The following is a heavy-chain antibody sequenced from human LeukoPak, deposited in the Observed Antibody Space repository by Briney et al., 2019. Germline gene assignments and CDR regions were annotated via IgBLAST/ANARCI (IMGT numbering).Heavy chain of an antibody. Sequence: SVKVSCKAPGGTFSSYAISWVRQAPGQGLEWMGGIIPIFGTANYAQKFQGRVTITADESTSTAYMELSSLRSEDTAVYYCATIGGYCSSTSCYTYWGQGTLVTVSS. CDR2: IIPIFGTA. CDR1: GGTFSSYA. J-gene: IGHJ4*02. CDR3: ATIGGYCSSTSCYTY. D-gene: IGHD2-2*02. V-gene: IGHV1-69*13.